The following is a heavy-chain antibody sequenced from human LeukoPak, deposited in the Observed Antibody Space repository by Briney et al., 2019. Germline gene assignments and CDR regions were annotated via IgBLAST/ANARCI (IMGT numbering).Heavy chain of an antibody. Sequence: SETLSLTCTVSGGSVSSGNYYWSWIRQPPGKGLEWIGYNSYSGGTNYNPSLKSRVTISVDTSKNRFSLRLSSVTAADTAVYYCARGGPSLGVDYWGQGTLVTVSS. CDR1: GGSVSSGNYY. V-gene: IGHV4-61*01. D-gene: IGHD5/OR15-5a*01. CDR3: ARGGPSLGVDY. J-gene: IGHJ4*02. CDR2: NSYSGGT.